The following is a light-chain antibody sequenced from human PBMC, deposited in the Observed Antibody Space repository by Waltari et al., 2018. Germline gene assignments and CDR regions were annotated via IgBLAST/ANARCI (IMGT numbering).Light chain of an antibody. V-gene: IGLV2-11*01. CDR1: SNDVGAYNY. CDR3: CSYTGTYTHWV. J-gene: IGLJ3*02. Sequence: QSALTQPRSVSGSPGQSVPISCPGTSNDVGAYNYVSWHQQHPGKAPKLMIYDVSKRPSGVPDRFSASKSGNTASLTISGLQAEDEADYYCCSYTGTYTHWVFGGGTKLTVL. CDR2: DVS.